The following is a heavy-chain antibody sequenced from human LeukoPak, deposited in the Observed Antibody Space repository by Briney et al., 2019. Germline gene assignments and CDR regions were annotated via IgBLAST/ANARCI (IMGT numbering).Heavy chain of an antibody. CDR3: ARGVEPLAASTLAY. Sequence: GGSLRLSCAASGFTVITNDMAWVRQAPGKGLEWVSVLYSDGNTKYADSVQGRFTISRDNSKNTLYLEMNSLSPDDTAVYYCARGVEPLAASTLAYWGQGTLVTVSS. CDR1: GFTVITND. J-gene: IGHJ4*02. CDR2: LYSDGNT. D-gene: IGHD1-14*01. V-gene: IGHV3-53*01.